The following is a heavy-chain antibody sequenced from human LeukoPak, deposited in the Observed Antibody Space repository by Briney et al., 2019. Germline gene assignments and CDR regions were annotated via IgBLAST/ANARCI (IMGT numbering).Heavy chain of an antibody. V-gene: IGHV3-7*01. J-gene: IGHJ4*02. D-gene: IGHD3-3*01. Sequence: GGSLRLSCAASGFTFSSYWMSWVRQAPGKGLEWVANIKQDGSDKYYVDSVKGRFIISKDNAKNLLFLEMSSLRAEDTAVYYCAREYDFWRYLDYWGQGILVTVSS. CDR2: IKQDGSDK. CDR1: GFTFSSYW. CDR3: AREYDFWRYLDY.